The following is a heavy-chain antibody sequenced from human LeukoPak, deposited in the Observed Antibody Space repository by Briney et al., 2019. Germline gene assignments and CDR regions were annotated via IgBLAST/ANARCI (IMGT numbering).Heavy chain of an antibody. V-gene: IGHV3-64*01. CDR2: ISSNGGST. CDR1: GFTFSSYA. D-gene: IGHD6-13*01. CDR3: ARSPRIYSSPDY. Sequence: GGSLRLSCAASGFTFSSYAMHWVRQAPGKGLEYVSAISSNGGSTYYANSVNGRFTISRDNSKNTLYLQMGSLRAEDMAVYYCARSPRIYSSPDYWGQGTLVTVFS. J-gene: IGHJ4*02.